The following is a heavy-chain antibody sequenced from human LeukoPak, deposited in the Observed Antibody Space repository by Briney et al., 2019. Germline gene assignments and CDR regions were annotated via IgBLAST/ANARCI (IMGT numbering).Heavy chain of an antibody. V-gene: IGHV5-51*01. J-gene: IGHJ6*03. Sequence: GESLKISCKGSGYSFTSYWIGWVRQMPGKGLEWMGIIYPGDSDTRYSPSFQGQVTISADKSISTAYLQWSSLKASDTAMYYCARIENYYDSSGRDYYYYYMDVWGKGTTVTVSS. CDR1: GYSFTSYW. CDR2: IYPGDSDT. CDR3: ARIENYYDSSGRDYYYYYMDV. D-gene: IGHD3-22*01.